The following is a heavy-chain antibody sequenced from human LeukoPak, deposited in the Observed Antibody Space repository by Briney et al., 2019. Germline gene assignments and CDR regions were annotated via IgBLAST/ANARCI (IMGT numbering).Heavy chain of an antibody. CDR1: DDSITMYY. J-gene: IGHJ4*02. D-gene: IGHD6-19*01. V-gene: IGHV4-59*08. CDR2: VDHTGST. CDR3: ARQAVASRVFDY. Sequence: RPSETLSLTCSVSDDSITMYYWTWIRQPPGKGLEWIGYVDHTGSTYYNPSPKSRVTISVDTSKNQVSLKLRSVTAADTAVYYCARQAVASRVFDYWGQGTLVTVSS.